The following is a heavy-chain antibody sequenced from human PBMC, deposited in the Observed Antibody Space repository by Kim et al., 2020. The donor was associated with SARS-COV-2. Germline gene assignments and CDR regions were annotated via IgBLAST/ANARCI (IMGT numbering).Heavy chain of an antibody. CDR1: GFTFSSYR. CDR3: VRAGFDI. CDR2: INSDGSTSDGGRI. J-gene: IGHJ3*02. Sequence: GGSLRLSCVASGFTFSSYRMHWVRQVPGKGLVWVSRINSDGSTSDGGRITYADAVKGRFTISRDNAMNTLYLQMNSLRAEDTAVYYCVRAGFDIWGQGTMVTVSS. V-gene: IGHV3-74*01.